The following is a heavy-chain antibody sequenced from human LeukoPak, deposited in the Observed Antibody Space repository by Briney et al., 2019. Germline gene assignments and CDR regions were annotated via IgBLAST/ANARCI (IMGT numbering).Heavy chain of an antibody. CDR3: ARDTYYYDSSGYYYSPYYFDY. V-gene: IGHV1-69*05. J-gene: IGHJ4*02. CDR1: GGTFSSYA. D-gene: IGHD3-22*01. Sequence: XVKVSCKASGGTFSSYAISWVRQAPGQGLEWMGGIIPIFGTANYAQKFQGRVTITTDESTSTAYMEMSSLRSEDTAVYYCARDTYYYDSSGYYYSPYYFDYWGQGTLVTVSS. CDR2: IIPIFGTA.